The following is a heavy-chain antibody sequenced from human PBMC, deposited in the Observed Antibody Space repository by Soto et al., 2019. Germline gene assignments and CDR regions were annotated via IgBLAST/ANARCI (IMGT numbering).Heavy chain of an antibody. CDR2: IYYSGST. V-gene: IGHV4-59*01. J-gene: IGHJ5*02. D-gene: IGHD3-3*01. Sequence: QVQLQESGPGLVKPSETLSLTCTVSGGSISSYYWSWIRQPPGKGLEWIGYIYYSGSTNYNPSLNSRVTISVDTSKNQFSLKLSSVTAADTAVYYCARGAGITIFGVVITPTEYNWFDPWGQGTLVTVSS. CDR3: ARGAGITIFGVVITPTEYNWFDP. CDR1: GGSISSYY.